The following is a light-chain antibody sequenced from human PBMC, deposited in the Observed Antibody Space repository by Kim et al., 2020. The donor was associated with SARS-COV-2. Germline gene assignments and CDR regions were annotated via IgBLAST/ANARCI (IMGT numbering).Light chain of an antibody. Sequence: VSPRETASITCSGEKLREQHDSRYQQKTGQAPCLVVFKNGAGPPAIPARFSGACCGRTIASFTSGVDAVDDADYYCRSAAGNGTEVFGSGTQVTVL. CDR2: KNG. CDR3: RSAAGNGTEV. V-gene: IGLV3-25*03. CDR1: KLREQH. J-gene: IGLJ1*01.